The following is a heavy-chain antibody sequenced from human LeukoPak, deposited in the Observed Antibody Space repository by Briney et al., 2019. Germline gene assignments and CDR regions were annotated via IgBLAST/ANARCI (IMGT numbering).Heavy chain of an antibody. V-gene: IGHV1-8*03. CDR1: GYSFTSFH. J-gene: IGHJ3*02. CDR2: MNPKTGNT. Sequence: ASVKVSCKAAGYSFTSFHINWVRQAPGQGPEWMGWMNPKTGNTGFAQKCQGRVTITQNSPISTVYMELNSMTSEDTAVYYCARRGLGAGIYDLVYGFDIWGQGTMVTVSS. CDR3: ARRGLGAGIYDLVYGFDI. D-gene: IGHD3/OR15-3a*01.